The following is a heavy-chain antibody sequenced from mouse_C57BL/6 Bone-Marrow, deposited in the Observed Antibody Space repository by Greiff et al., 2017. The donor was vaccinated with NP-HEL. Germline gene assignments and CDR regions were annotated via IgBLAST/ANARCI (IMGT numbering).Heavy chain of an antibody. D-gene: IGHD3-2*02. V-gene: IGHV1-18*01. CDR3: ASSSSGYVSAMDY. CDR2: INTNNGGT. Sequence: EVQLQQSGPELVKPGASVKIPCKASGYTFTDYNMDWVKQSHGKRLEWIGDINTNNGGTIYNQKFKGKATLTVDKSSSTAYMEVRSLTSEDTAVYYCASSSSGYVSAMDYWGQGTSVTVSS. CDR1: GYTFTDYN. J-gene: IGHJ4*01.